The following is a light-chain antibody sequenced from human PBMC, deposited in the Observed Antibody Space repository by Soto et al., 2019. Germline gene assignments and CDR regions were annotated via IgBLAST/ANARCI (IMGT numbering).Light chain of an antibody. CDR1: QSVGMN. CDR2: GAS. V-gene: IGKV3-15*01. Sequence: EIRSTNSPSTLTVSPGERATLSCRASQSVGMNLAWYQQKPGQSPRLLVYGASTRATGITARFSGSGSGTDFTLSISSLQSQDSAIYYCQHYYNWPRTFGQGTKVDIK. J-gene: IGKJ1*01. CDR3: QHYYNWPRT.